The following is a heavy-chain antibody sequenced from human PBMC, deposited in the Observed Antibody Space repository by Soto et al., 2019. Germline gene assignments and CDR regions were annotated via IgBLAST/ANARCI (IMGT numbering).Heavy chain of an antibody. D-gene: IGHD1-26*01. CDR3: AGRYIVGVTGDY. CDR1: GFSVSSNY. Sequence: EVQLVETGGGMIQPGGSLRLSCAVSGFSVSSNYMSWVRQAPGKGLEWVSLIYSGGTTSYADSVKGRFIISRDSSKNTLVLQMNSLRVEDTAVYYCAGRYIVGVTGDYWGQGTLVTVSS. CDR2: IYSGGTT. V-gene: IGHV3-53*02. J-gene: IGHJ4*02.